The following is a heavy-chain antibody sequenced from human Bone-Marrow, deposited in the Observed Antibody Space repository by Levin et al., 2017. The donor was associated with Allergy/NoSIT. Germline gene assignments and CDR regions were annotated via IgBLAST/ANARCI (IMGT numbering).Heavy chain of an antibody. CDR2: ISGSGGST. CDR1: GFTFSSYA. Sequence: PGGSLRLSCAASGFTFSSYAMSWVRQAPGKGLEWVSAISGSGGSTYYADSVKGRFTISRDNSKNTLYLQMNSLRAEDTAVYYCAKDVNRYNWNDGVDYWGQGTLVTVSS. J-gene: IGHJ4*02. V-gene: IGHV3-23*01. CDR3: AKDVNRYNWNDGVDY. D-gene: IGHD1-20*01.